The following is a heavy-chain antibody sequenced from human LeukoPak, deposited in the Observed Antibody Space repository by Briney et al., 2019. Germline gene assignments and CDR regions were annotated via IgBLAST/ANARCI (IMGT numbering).Heavy chain of an antibody. V-gene: IGHV3-53*04. Sequence: PGGSLRLSCAASGFTVSSNYMSWVRQAPGKGLEWVSVIYSGGSAYYADSVKGRFTISRHNSKNTLYLQMNSLRAEDTAVYYCAREGYCSGGSCYPHYGMDVWGQGTTVTVS. CDR1: GFTVSSNY. J-gene: IGHJ6*02. CDR2: IYSGGSA. D-gene: IGHD2-15*01. CDR3: AREGYCSGGSCYPHYGMDV.